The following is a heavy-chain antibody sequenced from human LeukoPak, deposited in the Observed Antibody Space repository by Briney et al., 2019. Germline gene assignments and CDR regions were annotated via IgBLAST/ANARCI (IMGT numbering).Heavy chain of an antibody. D-gene: IGHD6-19*01. CDR3: AKVPRQQWLGSDY. Sequence: GGSLRLSCETSGFTFSNYAMTWVRQAPGKGLEWVSAISGSGGSTYHADSAKGRFTISRDNSKNTLYLQMNSLRAEDTAVYYCAKVPRQQWLGSDYWGQGTLVTVSS. J-gene: IGHJ4*02. CDR1: GFTFSNYA. V-gene: IGHV3-23*01. CDR2: ISGSGGST.